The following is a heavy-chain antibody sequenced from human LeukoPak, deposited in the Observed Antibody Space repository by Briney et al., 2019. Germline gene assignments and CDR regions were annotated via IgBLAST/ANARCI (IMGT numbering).Heavy chain of an antibody. J-gene: IGHJ3*02. V-gene: IGHV1-2*02. CDR3: ASPAPGYYASGNYHPFDI. CDR1: GYTFTGYY. D-gene: IGHD3-10*01. Sequence: ASVKVSCKASGYTFTGYYMHWVRQAPGQGLEWMGWINPNSGGTNYAQKFQGRVTMTRDTSISTAYMELSRLRSDDTAVYYCASPAPGYYASGNYHPFDIWGQGTMVTVSS. CDR2: INPNSGGT.